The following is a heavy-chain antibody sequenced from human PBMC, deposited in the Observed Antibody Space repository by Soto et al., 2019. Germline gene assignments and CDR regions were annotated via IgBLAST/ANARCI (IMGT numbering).Heavy chain of an antibody. J-gene: IGHJ5*02. CDR1: GGSFSGYY. Sequence: QVQLQQWGAGLLKPSETLSLTCAVYGGSFSGYYWSWIRQPPGKWLEWIGEINHSGSTNYNPSLKSRVTIAVDTSKNQFSLKLSSVTAADAAVYYCARWGPSINWFDPWGQGTLVTVSS. CDR2: INHSGST. CDR3: ARWGPSINWFDP. V-gene: IGHV4-34*01. D-gene: IGHD2-2*01.